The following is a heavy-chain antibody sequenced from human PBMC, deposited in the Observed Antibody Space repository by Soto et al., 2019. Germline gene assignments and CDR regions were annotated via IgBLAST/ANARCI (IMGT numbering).Heavy chain of an antibody. CDR1: GGSISSSSYY. Sequence: SETLSLTCTFSGGSISSSSYYWGWIRQPPGKGLEWIGYIYHSGSTYYNPPLESRVTMSLQTSKNQFSLNLTSVTAADTAVYYCARLGGVIAASDFDYWGQGALVTVSS. V-gene: IGHV4-39*01. CDR2: IYHSGST. D-gene: IGHD2-15*01. CDR3: ARLGGVIAASDFDY. J-gene: IGHJ4*02.